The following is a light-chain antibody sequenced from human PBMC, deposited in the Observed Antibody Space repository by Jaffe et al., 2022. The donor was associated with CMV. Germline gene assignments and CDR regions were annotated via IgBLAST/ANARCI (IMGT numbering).Light chain of an antibody. V-gene: IGKV3-20*01. CDR2: GAS. CDR3: QQYASSPWT. J-gene: IGKJ1*01. CDR1: QSIGSSF. Sequence: DIVLTQSPGTLSLSPGQRATLSCRASQSIGSSFLAWYQQKHGQAPSLLIYGASSRATGVPDRFSGSGSGADFTLTISRLEPEDFAVYYCQQYASSPWTFGQGTKVEIK.